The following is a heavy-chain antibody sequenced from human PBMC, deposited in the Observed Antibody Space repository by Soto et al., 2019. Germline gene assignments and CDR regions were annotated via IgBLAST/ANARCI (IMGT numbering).Heavy chain of an antibody. CDR3: AKGISYRPSYFDS. J-gene: IGHJ4*02. V-gene: IGHV3-23*01. D-gene: IGHD3-16*02. CDR1: GLTFSSYA. CDR2: ITGSGGST. Sequence: GGSLRLSCAASGLTFSSYAMSWVRQAPGKGLEWVSGITGSGGSTYYADSVKGRFTISRDNSKNTLYLQMNSLRAEDTAVYYCAKGISYRPSYFDSWGQGTLVTVSS.